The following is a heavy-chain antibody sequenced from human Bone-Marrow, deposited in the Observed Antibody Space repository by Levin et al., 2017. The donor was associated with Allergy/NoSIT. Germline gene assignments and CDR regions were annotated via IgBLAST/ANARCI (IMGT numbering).Heavy chain of an antibody. J-gene: IGHJ4*02. V-gene: IGHV7-4-1*02. CDR1: GYSFTDYA. D-gene: IGHD4-17*01. Sequence: GASVKVSCKASGYSFTDYAITWVRQAPGQGLEWVGWISTNTGDPTYAQVFTGRFVFSLDTSISTAYVEISSLKSEDTAVYYCARGDYGDKIDSWGQGTLVTVSS. CDR2: ISTNTGDP. CDR3: ARGDYGDKIDS.